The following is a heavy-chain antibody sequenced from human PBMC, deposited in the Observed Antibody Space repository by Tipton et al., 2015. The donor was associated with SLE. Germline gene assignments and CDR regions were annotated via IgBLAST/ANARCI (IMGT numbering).Heavy chain of an antibody. CDR1: GFTFSSYS. CDR3: ARAQQLAY. V-gene: IGHV3-48*01. J-gene: IGHJ4*02. D-gene: IGHD6-13*01. Sequence: SLRLSCAASGFTFSSYSMNWVRQAPGKGLEWVSYISSSSSTIYYADSVKGRFTISRDNSKNTLFLQMNSLRAEDTAVYYCARAQQLAYWGQGILVTVSS. CDR2: ISSSSSTI.